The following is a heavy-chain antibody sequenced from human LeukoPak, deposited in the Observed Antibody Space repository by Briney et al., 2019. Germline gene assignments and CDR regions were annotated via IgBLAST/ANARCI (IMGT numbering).Heavy chain of an antibody. D-gene: IGHD3-10*01. CDR3: ARTYYYGSGIDDY. J-gene: IGHJ4*02. CDR2: IYYTGGT. V-gene: IGHV4-39*01. Sequence: SETLSLTCTVSGGSISSSSYYWDWIRQPPGKGLDWIGTIYYTGGTYYNPSLKSRVTISVDTSKNQFSLKLSSVTAADTAVYYCARTYYYGSGIDDYWGQGTLVTVSS. CDR1: GGSISSSSYY.